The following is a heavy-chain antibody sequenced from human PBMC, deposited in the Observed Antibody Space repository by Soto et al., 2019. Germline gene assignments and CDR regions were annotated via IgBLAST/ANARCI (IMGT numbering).Heavy chain of an antibody. CDR2: INHSGST. D-gene: IGHD3-9*01. V-gene: IGHV4-34*01. Sequence: SETLSLTCAVYGGSFSGYYWSWIRQPPGKGLEWIGEINHSGSTNYNPSLKSRVTISVDTSKNQFSLKLSSVTAADTAVYYCAIEKLRYFDWLFDGVVYWGQGTLVTVSS. CDR1: GGSFSGYY. CDR3: AIEKLRYFDWLFDGVVY. J-gene: IGHJ4*02.